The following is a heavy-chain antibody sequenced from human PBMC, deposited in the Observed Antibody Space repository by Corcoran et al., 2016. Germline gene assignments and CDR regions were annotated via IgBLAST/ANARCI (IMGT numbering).Heavy chain of an antibody. CDR3: ARFGAFDSSGWLNYYYGMDV. D-gene: IGHD6-19*01. CDR1: GYTFTSYG. J-gene: IGHJ6*02. V-gene: IGHV1-18*01. CDR2: ISAYNGNT. Sequence: QVQLVQSGAEVKKPGASVKVSCKASGYTFTSYGISWVRQAPGQGLEGMGWISAYNGNTNYAQKLQGRVTMTTDTSTSTAYMELRSLRSDDTAAYYCARFGAFDSSGWLNYYYGMDVWGQGTTVTVSS.